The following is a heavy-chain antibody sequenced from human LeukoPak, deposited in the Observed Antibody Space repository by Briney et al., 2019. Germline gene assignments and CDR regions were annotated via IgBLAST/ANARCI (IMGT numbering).Heavy chain of an antibody. CDR2: IDPSDSYT. D-gene: IGHD3-16*01. V-gene: IGHV5-10-1*04. Sequence: GESLKISCKGSGYSFTSYWISWVRQMPGKGLEWMGRIDPSDSYTNYSPSFQGQVTMSADRSISTAYLQWSSLKASDTAMYYCARRGTGAEGMDVWGQGTTVTVSS. J-gene: IGHJ6*02. CDR1: GYSFTSYW. CDR3: ARRGTGAEGMDV.